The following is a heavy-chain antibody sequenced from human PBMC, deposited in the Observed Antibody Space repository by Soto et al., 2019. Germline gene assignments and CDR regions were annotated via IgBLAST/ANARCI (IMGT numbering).Heavy chain of an antibody. J-gene: IGHJ4*02. Sequence: QVQLQQWGAGLLKPSETLSLTCAVYGGSFSGYYWTWIRQPPGTGLEWIGEINHSGSTNYNPSLKXXVPISVDPSKNQFSLKLTSVTAAETAVYYCASVKITGLFDYWCQGTLVTVSS. CDR3: ASVKITGLFDY. D-gene: IGHD2-8*02. V-gene: IGHV4-34*01. CDR1: GGSFSGYY. CDR2: INHSGST.